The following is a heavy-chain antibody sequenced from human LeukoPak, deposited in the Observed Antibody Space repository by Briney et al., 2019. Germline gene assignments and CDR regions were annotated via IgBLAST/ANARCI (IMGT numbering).Heavy chain of an antibody. J-gene: IGHJ5*02. D-gene: IGHD3-22*01. CDR2: ISYDGSNK. Sequence: PGGSLRLSCAASGFTFSTYAMHWVRQAPGKGLEWVAVISYDGSNKYYADSVKGRFTISRDNAKNSLYLQMNSLRADDTAVYYCARDVFWHYDSAVDWFDPWGQGTLVIVSS. CDR1: GFTFSTYA. V-gene: IGHV3-30*04. CDR3: ARDVFWHYDSAVDWFDP.